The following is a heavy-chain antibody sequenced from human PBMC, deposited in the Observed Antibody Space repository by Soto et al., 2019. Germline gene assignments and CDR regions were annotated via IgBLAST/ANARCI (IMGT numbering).Heavy chain of an antibody. D-gene: IGHD5-12*01. CDR3: AKGAEGYVVSSLDY. V-gene: IGHV3-23*01. CDR1: GFIFSNYA. CDR2: ITSTVSST. Sequence: EVQLLESGGGFVQPGGSLRLSCAASGFIFSNYAMTWVRQAPGKGLEWVSAITSTVSSTYYADSVKGRFTISRDNSKNTLYLQINSLTAEDTAVYYCAKGAEGYVVSSLDYWGQGTLVTVSS. J-gene: IGHJ4*02.